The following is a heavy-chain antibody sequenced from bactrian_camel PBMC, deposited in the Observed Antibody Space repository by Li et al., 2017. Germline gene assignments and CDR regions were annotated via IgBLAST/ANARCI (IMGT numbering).Heavy chain of an antibody. D-gene: IGHD6*01. CDR2: LWIGGATT. Sequence: VQLVESGGGLVQPGGSLRLSCAASGFTFSNYAMSWVRQAPGKDREGVAVLWIGGATTSYADSVKGRFIITRDKAKDLVYLQMNGLQPEDTALYYCVRDLYGGSSWYFDYWGQGTQVTVS. V-gene: IGHV3S42*01. CDR3: VRDLYGGSSWYFDY. CDR1: GFTFSNYA. J-gene: IGHJ4*01.